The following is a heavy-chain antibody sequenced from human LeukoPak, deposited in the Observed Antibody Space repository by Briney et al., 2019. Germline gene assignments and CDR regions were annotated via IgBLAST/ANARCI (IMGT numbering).Heavy chain of an antibody. CDR3: ARDCPRYYYDSSGYYPQRNFDY. J-gene: IGHJ4*02. Sequence: GASVKVSCKASGGTFSSYAISWVRQAPGQGLEWMGRIIPILGIANYAQKFQGRVTITADKSTSTAYMELSSLRSEDTAVYYCARDCPRYYYDSSGYYPQRNFDYWGQGTLVTVSS. CDR2: IIPILGIA. CDR1: GGTFSSYA. V-gene: IGHV1-69*04. D-gene: IGHD3-22*01.